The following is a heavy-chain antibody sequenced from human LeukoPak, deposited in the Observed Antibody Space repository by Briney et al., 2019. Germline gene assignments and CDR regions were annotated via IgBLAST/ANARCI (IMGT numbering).Heavy chain of an antibody. D-gene: IGHD2-8*01. CDR3: ARGFYFSMTELYYLDL. J-gene: IGHJ2*01. CDR2: IKQDGSEK. CDR1: GFNFRSFW. Sequence: GGSLRLSCAVSGFNFRSFWMSWVRQAPGKGLEWVANIKQDGSEKFYVDSVKGRFTISRDNAKNSLYLQMNSLRAEDSAVYFCARGFYFSMTELYYLDLWGRGTLVTVSS. V-gene: IGHV3-7*04.